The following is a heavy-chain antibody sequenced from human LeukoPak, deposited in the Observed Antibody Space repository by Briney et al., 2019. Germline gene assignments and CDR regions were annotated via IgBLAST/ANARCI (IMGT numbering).Heavy chain of an antibody. J-gene: IGHJ5*02. CDR1: GGSISSGGYS. CDR2: IYHSGST. D-gene: IGHD3-16*01. Sequence: SETLSLTCAVSGGSISSGGYSWSWLRQPPGKGLEWVGYIYHSGSTYYNPSLKSRITTSIDRSKNHFSLKLSSVTATDTTLYNCARTLGGLDNWFDPWGQGTLVTVSS. CDR3: ARTLGGLDNWFDP. V-gene: IGHV4-30-2*01.